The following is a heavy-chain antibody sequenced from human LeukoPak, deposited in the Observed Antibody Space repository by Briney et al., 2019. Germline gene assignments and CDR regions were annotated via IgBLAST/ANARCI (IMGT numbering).Heavy chain of an antibody. Sequence: GRSLRLSCAASGFTFDDYAMHWVRQAPGKGLEWVSGISWNSGSIGYADSVRGRSTISRDNAKNSLYLQMNSLRAENTALYYCAKDSSGYLGALDAFDIWGQGTMVTVSS. D-gene: IGHD3-22*01. V-gene: IGHV3-9*01. CDR3: AKDSSGYLGALDAFDI. CDR2: ISWNSGSI. J-gene: IGHJ3*02. CDR1: GFTFDDYA.